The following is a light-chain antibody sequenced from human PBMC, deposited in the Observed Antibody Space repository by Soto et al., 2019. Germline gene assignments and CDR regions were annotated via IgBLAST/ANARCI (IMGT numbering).Light chain of an antibody. CDR1: SGSIASNY. CDR3: QSSQDDFWV. J-gene: IGLJ3*02. Sequence: NFMLTQPHSVSESPGKTVTISCTRSSGSIASNYVQWYQQRPGSAPTTVIYEDDRRPSGVPDRFSGSIDSSSNSASLTISGLKPEDEADYYCQSSQDDFWVFGGGTKLTVL. CDR2: EDD. V-gene: IGLV6-57*03.